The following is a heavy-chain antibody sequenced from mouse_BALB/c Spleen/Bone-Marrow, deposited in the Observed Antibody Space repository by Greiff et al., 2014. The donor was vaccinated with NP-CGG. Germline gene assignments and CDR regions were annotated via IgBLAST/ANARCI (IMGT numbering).Heavy chain of an antibody. D-gene: IGHD1-1*01. V-gene: IGHV5-17*02. J-gene: IGHJ2*01. CDR2: ISSGSSTI. Sequence: DVMLVESGGGLVQPGGSRKLSCAASGFTFSSFGMHWVRQAPEKGLEWVAYISSGSSTIYYADTVMGRFTISRDNPKNTLFTQMTSLRSEDTAMYYCARSRSRSGYFDYWGQGTTLTVSS. CDR1: GFTFSSFG. CDR3: ARSRSRSGYFDY.